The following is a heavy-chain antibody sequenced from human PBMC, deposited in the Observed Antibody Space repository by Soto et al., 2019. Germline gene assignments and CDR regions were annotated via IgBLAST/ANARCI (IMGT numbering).Heavy chain of an antibody. D-gene: IGHD3-16*02. CDR2: ISGYNGTT. J-gene: IGHJ4*02. V-gene: IGHV1-18*01. Sequence: QVQLVQSGAEVKKPGASVKVSCKASGYTFTRYGINWVRQAPGQGPEWMGWISGYNGTTHYAQKLQGRVTMTTDTSTTTAYIELRSLRSDDTAVYFCARTVLRLGELSLYGEDYWGQGTLVTVSS. CDR3: ARTVLRLGELSLYGEDY. CDR1: GYTFTRYG.